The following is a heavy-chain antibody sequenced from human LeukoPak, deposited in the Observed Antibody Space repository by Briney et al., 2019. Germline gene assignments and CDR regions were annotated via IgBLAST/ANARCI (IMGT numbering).Heavy chain of an antibody. CDR1: GYTFTSFG. D-gene: IGHD2-15*01. Sequence: ASVKVSCKPSGYTFTSFGISWVRQAPGQGLEWMGWIGAYNGDTNYAQKFQGRVTMTTDTSASTAYMDLRSLRSDDTAVYYCTRDHCRGDNCPSFDYWGQGTLVTVSS. CDR2: IGAYNGDT. CDR3: TRDHCRGDNCPSFDY. J-gene: IGHJ4*02. V-gene: IGHV1-18*04.